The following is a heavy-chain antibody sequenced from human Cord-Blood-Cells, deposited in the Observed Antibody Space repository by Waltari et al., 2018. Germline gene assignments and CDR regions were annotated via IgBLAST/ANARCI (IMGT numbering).Heavy chain of an antibody. D-gene: IGHD4-4*01. Sequence: QVQLQESGPGLVKPSETLSLTCTVSGGSISSYYWSWIRQPPGKGLEWIGYIYYSGSTNYNPSLKSRVTISVDTSKNQFSLKLSSVTAADTAVYYCARDTKMGLYSNYDAFDIWGQGTMVTVSS. CDR3: ARDTKMGLYSNYDAFDI. CDR2: IYYSGST. V-gene: IGHV4-59*01. J-gene: IGHJ3*02. CDR1: GGSISSYY.